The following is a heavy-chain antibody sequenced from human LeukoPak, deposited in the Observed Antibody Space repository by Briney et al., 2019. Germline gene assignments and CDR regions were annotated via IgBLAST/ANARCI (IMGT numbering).Heavy chain of an antibody. J-gene: IGHJ4*02. Sequence: ASVTVSFKSSGYTFTVYYMHWVRQAPGQGNEWMGWINPNSGGTNYAKKFQGRVTMTRDTSISTAYMELSGLRSDDTAVYYCARDTNIPESETFHYWGQGTLVTVSS. V-gene: IGHV1-2*02. CDR2: INPNSGGT. D-gene: IGHD2-2*02. CDR1: GYTFTVYY. CDR3: ARDTNIPESETFHY.